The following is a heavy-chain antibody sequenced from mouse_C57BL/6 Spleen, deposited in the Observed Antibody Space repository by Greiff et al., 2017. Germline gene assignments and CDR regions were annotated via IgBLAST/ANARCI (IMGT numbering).Heavy chain of an antibody. CDR1: GYTFNDYE. V-gene: IGHV1-15*01. CDR3: TREPPNDFDD. J-gene: IGHJ2*01. CDR2: IDPETGGT. Sequence: VQLLQSGAELVRPGASVTLSCKASGYTFNDYEMHWVKQTPVHGLEWIGAIDPETGGTAYTQKFKGKAILTADKSSSTAYMEIRSLTSEDSAGYYCTREPPNDFDDWGQGTTLTVSS.